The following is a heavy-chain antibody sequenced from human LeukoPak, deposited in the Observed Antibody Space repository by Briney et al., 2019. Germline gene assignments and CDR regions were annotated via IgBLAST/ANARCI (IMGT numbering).Heavy chain of an antibody. CDR3: ARDPNNYDSH. V-gene: IGHV3-74*01. CDR2: ITPDGDGS. D-gene: IGHD3-22*01. J-gene: IGHJ4*02. CDR1: GFTFSSFW. Sequence: GGSLRLSCAASGFTFSSFWMHWVRQVPGKGLEWVSRITPDGDGSTYAASAQGRFTISRDNAKDTVYLQMSNLRAEDTALYYCARDPNNYDSHLGQGTLVTVSS.